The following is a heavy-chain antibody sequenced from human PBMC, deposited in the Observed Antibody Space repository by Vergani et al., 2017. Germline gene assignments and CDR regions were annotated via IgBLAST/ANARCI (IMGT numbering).Heavy chain of an antibody. CDR2: IYYSGST. CDR3: AGDSSSWQRADY. V-gene: IGHV4-39*07. D-gene: IGHD6-13*01. J-gene: IGHJ4*02. CDR1: GASIRSSNYY. Sequence: QLQLQESGPGLVKPSATLSLTCSVSGASIRSSNYYWGWIRQPPGKGLEWIASIYYSGSTTYNPSLKSRLTISVDTSKNQFSLRLSSVTAADTALYYCAGDSSSWQRADYWGQGTLVTVSS.